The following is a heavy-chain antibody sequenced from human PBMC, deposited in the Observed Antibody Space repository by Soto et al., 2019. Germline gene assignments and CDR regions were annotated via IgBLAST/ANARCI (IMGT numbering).Heavy chain of an antibody. V-gene: IGHV4-34*01. CDR2: VKDDGHT. CDR1: GGSLSGYY. CDR3: ARGQEGVVATH. J-gene: IGHJ4*02. D-gene: IGHD5-12*01. Sequence: QMQLQQWGAGLLKPSETLSLNCAVTGGSLSGYYWSWIRQPPGKGLEWIGEVKDDGHTNYSPSLRGRVTLSSDTSNNQFSLRLNSVTAADTGVYYCARGQEGVVATHWDQGSLVTVSS.